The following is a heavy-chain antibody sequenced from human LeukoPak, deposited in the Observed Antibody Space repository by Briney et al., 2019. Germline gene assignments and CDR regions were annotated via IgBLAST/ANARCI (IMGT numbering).Heavy chain of an antibody. Sequence: GGSLRLSCAASGFTFSNYEMNWVRQAPGRGLEWVSYISGSVSSIYYADSVKGRFTISRDNAKNSLYLQMNSLRAEDTAVYYCARGYPQERTMIVVVIPYFDSWGQGTLVTVSS. J-gene: IGHJ4*02. D-gene: IGHD3-22*01. CDR3: ARGYPQERTMIVVVIPYFDS. CDR1: GFTFSNYE. V-gene: IGHV3-48*03. CDR2: ISGSVSSI.